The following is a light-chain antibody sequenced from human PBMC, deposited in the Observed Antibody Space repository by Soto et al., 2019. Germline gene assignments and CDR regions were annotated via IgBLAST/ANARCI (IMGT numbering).Light chain of an antibody. CDR1: QTINNN. J-gene: IGKJ1*01. V-gene: IGKV3-15*01. CDR2: GAS. CDR3: QQYKNWPHT. Sequence: VMTQAPATLSVSPGERATLSCRASQTINNNVAWYQLKDGQVPRLVIYGASTRATDIPARFSGSGSGTEFTLAISSLQSEDFVEDHCQQYKNWPHTCGQGTKVEIK.